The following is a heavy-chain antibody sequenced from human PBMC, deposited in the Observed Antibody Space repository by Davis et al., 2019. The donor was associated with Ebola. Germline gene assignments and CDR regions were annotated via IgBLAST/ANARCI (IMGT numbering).Heavy chain of an antibody. CDR1: GYTFTSYA. D-gene: IGHD6-13*01. J-gene: IGHJ5*02. V-gene: IGHV1-3*01. Sequence: AASVKVSCKASGYTFTSYAMHWVRQAPGQRLEWMGWINAVNDHTKFSQKFQGGVTITRDTSASTAYMELSSLRSEDTAVYYCARGHIAASQDCFDPWGQGTLVTVSS. CDR3: ARGHIAASQDCFDP. CDR2: INAVNDHT.